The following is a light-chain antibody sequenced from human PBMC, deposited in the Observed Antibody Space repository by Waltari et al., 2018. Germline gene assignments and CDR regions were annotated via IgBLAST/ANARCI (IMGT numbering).Light chain of an antibody. CDR1: QRVSSNF. J-gene: IGKJ1*01. V-gene: IGKV3-20*01. Sequence: EVVLKQSPGTLSLSPGERATLFCRASQRVSSNFLAWFQQKPGKAPRLLMYGASSRASGIPDRFSGSGSETDFTLTISRLESEDVAVYYCQQYGTSPQTFGQGTKVEI. CDR3: QQYGTSPQT. CDR2: GAS.